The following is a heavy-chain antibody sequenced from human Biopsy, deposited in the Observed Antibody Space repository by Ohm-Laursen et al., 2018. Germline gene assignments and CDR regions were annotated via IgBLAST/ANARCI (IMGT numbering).Heavy chain of an antibody. CDR2: LNPVSGNS. D-gene: IGHD1-7*01. V-gene: IGHV1-8*01. CDR1: GYTFTSYD. Sequence: ASVKVSCNASGYTFTSYDITWVQQASGQGPEWIGWLNPVSGNSNFGQKFRGRVTVTSDTPISTAYMELSGLTSDDTATYYCGRAVRNQLLTDPWGQGTLVTVTS. J-gene: IGHJ5*02. CDR3: GRAVRNQLLTDP.